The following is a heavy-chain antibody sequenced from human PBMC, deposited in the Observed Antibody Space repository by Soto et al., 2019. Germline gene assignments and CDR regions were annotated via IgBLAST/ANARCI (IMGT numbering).Heavy chain of an antibody. J-gene: IGHJ4*02. CDR2: IVVGSGKT. CDR1: GVTLTSSA. D-gene: IGHD3-3*01. CDR3: ASTLRLVLRFLEWYFDY. Sequence: ASVKVSCKASGVTLTSSAVQWVRQARGQRLEWIGWIVVGSGKTNYAQKFQDRVTITGDMSTSTAYMELSSLRSEDTAVYYCASTLRLVLRFLEWYFDYWGQGTLVTVSS. V-gene: IGHV1-58*01.